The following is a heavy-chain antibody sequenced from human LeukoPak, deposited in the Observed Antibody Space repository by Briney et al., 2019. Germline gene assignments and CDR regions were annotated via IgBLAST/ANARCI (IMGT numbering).Heavy chain of an antibody. D-gene: IGHD2-21*01. CDR3: ARDMLSPDCYGMDV. Sequence: GGSLRLSCAASGFTFSSYWMHWVRQAPGKGLVWVSRINSDGSSTSYANSVKGRFTISRDNAKNTLYLQMNSLRAEDTAVYYCARDMLSPDCYGMDVWGQGTTVTVSS. V-gene: IGHV3-74*01. J-gene: IGHJ6*02. CDR1: GFTFSSYW. CDR2: INSDGSST.